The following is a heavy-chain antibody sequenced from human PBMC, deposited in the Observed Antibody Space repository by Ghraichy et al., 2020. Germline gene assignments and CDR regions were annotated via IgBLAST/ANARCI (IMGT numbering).Heavy chain of an antibody. Sequence: GGSLRLSCAASGFTFSSYWMSWVRQAPGKGLEWVANIKQDGSETYYVDSVKGRFTISRDNAKNSLYLQMNSLRAEDTAVYYCARGGVTGTTGFLNYGMDVWGQGTTVTVSS. D-gene: IGHD1-7*01. CDR2: IKQDGSET. V-gene: IGHV3-7*03. J-gene: IGHJ6*02. CDR1: GFTFSSYW. CDR3: ARGGVTGTTGFLNYGMDV.